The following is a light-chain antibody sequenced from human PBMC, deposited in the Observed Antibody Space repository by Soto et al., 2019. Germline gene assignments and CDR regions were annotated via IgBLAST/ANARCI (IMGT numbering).Light chain of an antibody. V-gene: IGKV1-5*03. CDR2: KAS. CDR1: QSISSW. Sequence: DIQMTQSPSTLSASVGDRVTITCRASQSISSWLAWYQQKPGKAPKLLIYKASSLESGVPSRFSGSGSGTEFTLTISSLQPDDVPTYYCPQYNSYSPWTFGHGTKVEIK. J-gene: IGKJ1*01. CDR3: PQYNSYSPWT.